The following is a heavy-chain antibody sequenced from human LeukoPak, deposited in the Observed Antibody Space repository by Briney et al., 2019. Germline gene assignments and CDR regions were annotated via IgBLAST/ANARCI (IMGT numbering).Heavy chain of an antibody. J-gene: IGHJ4*02. V-gene: IGHV4-39*07. CDR2: IYYSGST. CDR1: GGSISSSNYY. Sequence: SETLSLTCTVSGGSISSSNYYWGWIRQPPGKGLEWIANIYYSGSTSYNPSLKSRVTISVDSSKNQFSLRLSSVTAADTAVYYCARGFWSRYYDYWGQGTLVTVSS. CDR3: ARGFWSRYYDY. D-gene: IGHD2-8*02.